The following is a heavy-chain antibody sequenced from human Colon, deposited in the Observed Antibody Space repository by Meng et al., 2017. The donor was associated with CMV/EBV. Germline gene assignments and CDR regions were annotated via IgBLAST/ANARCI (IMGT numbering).Heavy chain of an antibody. V-gene: IGHV3-66*02. Sequence: GESLKISCATSESVVSSNYISWVRQAPGKGLEWVSLFYSGGSTYYAASVKGRLTISRDISKNTLYLQLNSLRTEDTGVYYCASLPLIMIFGGKPRDMDVWGQGTTVTVSS. CDR2: FYSGGST. CDR3: ASLPLIMIFGGKPRDMDV. CDR1: ESVVSSNY. J-gene: IGHJ6*02. D-gene: IGHD3/OR15-3a*01.